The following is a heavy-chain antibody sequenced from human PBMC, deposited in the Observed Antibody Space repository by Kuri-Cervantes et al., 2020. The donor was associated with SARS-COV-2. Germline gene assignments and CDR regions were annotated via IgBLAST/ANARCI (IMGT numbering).Heavy chain of an antibody. CDR1: GYTFTSYY. CDR3: ARDGTYYDFLSGSYYFDI. D-gene: IGHD3-3*01. V-gene: IGHV1-46*01. CDR2: INPSGGRT. J-gene: IGHJ4*01. Sequence: SVQVSCKASGYTFTSYYMHWVGQAPGQGLEWMGIINPSGGRTSYTQKFHGRVTMTRDTSTSAVHIELSSLSSEDTAVDYCARDGTYYDFLSGSYYFDIWGQGTLVTVSS.